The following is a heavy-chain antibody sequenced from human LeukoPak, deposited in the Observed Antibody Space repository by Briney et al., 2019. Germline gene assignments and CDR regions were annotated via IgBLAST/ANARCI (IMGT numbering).Heavy chain of an antibody. D-gene: IGHD1-14*01. CDR1: GFTFSSYA. Sequence: PGRSLRLSCAASGFTFSSYAMHWVRQTPEKGLEFVANINRDSSVKNYVDSVKGRFTISRDNAKKSLFLELNSLRADDTAVFYCARDPGSSAFDLWGQGSLVTVST. J-gene: IGHJ4*02. V-gene: IGHV3-7*01. CDR3: ARDPGSSAFDL. CDR2: INRDSSVK.